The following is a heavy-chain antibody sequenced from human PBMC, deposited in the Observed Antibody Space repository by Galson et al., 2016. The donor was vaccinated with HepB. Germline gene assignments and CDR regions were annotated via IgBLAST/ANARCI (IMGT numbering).Heavy chain of an antibody. CDR2: IYQSGST. J-gene: IGHJ5*02. V-gene: IGHV4-4*02. CDR1: GGSISSSYW. Sequence: SETLSLTCAVSGGSISSSYWWSWVRQPPGKGLEWIGEIYQSGSTNYNPSLKSRVTIPVDKSKNQFSLKLSSVTAADTAVYYCAAYCSGGSCYGGGNWFDPWGPGTLVTVSS. CDR3: AAYCSGGSCYGGGNWFDP. D-gene: IGHD2-15*01.